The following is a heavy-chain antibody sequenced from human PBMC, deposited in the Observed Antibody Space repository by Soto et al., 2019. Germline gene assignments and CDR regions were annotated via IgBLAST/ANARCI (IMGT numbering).Heavy chain of an antibody. J-gene: IGHJ4*02. Sequence: QVQLVDSGGGVVQRGRSLRLSCAASGFTVSRYGMHRVRQAPGKGLEWVAVISYDGSNKYYADSVKGRFTISRDNSKNTLYLQMNSLRAEDTAVYYCAKDIRTWIQLSVAYLWYFDYWGRGTLVTVSS. V-gene: IGHV3-30*18. CDR1: GFTVSRYG. CDR2: ISYDGSNK. CDR3: AKDIRTWIQLSVAYLWYFDY. D-gene: IGHD5-18*01.